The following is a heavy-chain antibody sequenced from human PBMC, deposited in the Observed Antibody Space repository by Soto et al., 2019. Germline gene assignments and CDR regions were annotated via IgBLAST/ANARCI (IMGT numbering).Heavy chain of an antibody. J-gene: IGHJ5*02. V-gene: IGHV1-18*01. Sequence: ASVKVSCKASGYTFPSYGISWVRQAPGQGLEWMGWISAYNGNTNYAQKLQGRVTMTTDTSTSTAYMELRSLRSDDTAVYYCARDPIAVAGILWFDPWGQGTLVNVSS. CDR2: ISAYNGNT. CDR3: ARDPIAVAGILWFDP. CDR1: GYTFPSYG. D-gene: IGHD6-19*01.